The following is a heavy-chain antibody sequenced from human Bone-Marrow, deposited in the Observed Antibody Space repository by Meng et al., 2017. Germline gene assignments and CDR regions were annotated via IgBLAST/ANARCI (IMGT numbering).Heavy chain of an antibody. Sequence: QITLKVSGPALWNPTQTLTLTGTFSGFSLSTSGVGVGWIRQPPGKALEWLALIYWDDDKRYSPSLKSRLTITKDTSKNQVALTMTNMDPVDTATYYCARLYDYVWGSYRSFDYWGQGTLVTVSS. V-gene: IGHV2-5*02. D-gene: IGHD3-16*02. CDR3: ARLYDYVWGSYRSFDY. CDR1: GFSLSTSGVG. CDR2: IYWDDDK. J-gene: IGHJ4*02.